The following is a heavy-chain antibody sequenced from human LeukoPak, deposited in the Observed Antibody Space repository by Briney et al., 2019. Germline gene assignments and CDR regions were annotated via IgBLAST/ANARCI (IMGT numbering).Heavy chain of an antibody. V-gene: IGHV3-33*01. CDR3: ARESRALIDY. Sequence: PGGSLRLSCAASGFTFSSYGMHWVRQAPGRGLEWVASIWYDGSNKCYADSVKGRFTISRDNSKNTLYLEMNSLRAEDTAVYYCARESRALIDYWGQGTLVTVSS. CDR1: GFTFSSYG. J-gene: IGHJ4*02. CDR2: IWYDGSNK.